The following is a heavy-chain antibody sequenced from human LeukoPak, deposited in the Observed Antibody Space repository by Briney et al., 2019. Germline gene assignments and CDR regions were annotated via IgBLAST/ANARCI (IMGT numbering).Heavy chain of an antibody. D-gene: IGHD3-22*01. V-gene: IGHV4-38-2*02. CDR1: GYSISSGCY. J-gene: IGHJ3*02. Sequence: SETLSLTCTVSGYSISSGCYWGWIRQPPGKGLGWIGSIYHSGSTYYNPSLKSRVTISVDTSKNQFSLKLSSVTAADTAVYYCARDPYYYDSSGSQRGDAFDIWGQGTMVTVSS. CDR3: ARDPYYYDSSGSQRGDAFDI. CDR2: IYHSGST.